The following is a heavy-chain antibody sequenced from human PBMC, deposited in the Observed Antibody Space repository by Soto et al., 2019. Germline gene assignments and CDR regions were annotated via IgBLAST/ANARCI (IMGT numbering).Heavy chain of an antibody. CDR2: ISGSGGST. J-gene: IGHJ4*02. Sequence: EVQLLESGGGLVQPGGSLRLSCAASGFTFSNYAMNWVRQAPGKGLEWVSTISGSGGSTYYADSVKGRFTISRDNSKNTLYLPMNSLRAEDTAVYYCAKRSGIAAADYWGQGTLVTVSS. CDR1: GFTFSNYA. CDR3: AKRSGIAAADY. V-gene: IGHV3-23*01. D-gene: IGHD6-13*01.